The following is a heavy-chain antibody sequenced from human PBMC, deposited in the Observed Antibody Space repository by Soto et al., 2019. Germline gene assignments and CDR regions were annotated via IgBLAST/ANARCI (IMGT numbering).Heavy chain of an antibody. Sequence: ASVKVSCKASGYTFTSYDINWVRQATGQGLEWMGWMNPNSGNTGYAQKFQGRVTMTRNTSISTAYMELSSLRSEDTAVYYCARAPFLEWLPSTYYYYYYMDVWGKGTTVTVSS. D-gene: IGHD3-3*01. CDR3: ARAPFLEWLPSTYYYYYYMDV. CDR1: GYTFTSYD. V-gene: IGHV1-8*01. CDR2: MNPNSGNT. J-gene: IGHJ6*03.